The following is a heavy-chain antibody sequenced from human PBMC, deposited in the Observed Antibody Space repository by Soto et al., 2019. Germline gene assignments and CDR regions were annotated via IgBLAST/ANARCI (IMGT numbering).Heavy chain of an antibody. V-gene: IGHV3-7*01. CDR1: GFTLRKHW. CDR2: IKEDGGGK. CDR3: ARDGYGYNSLDS. Sequence: EVRLVESGGGSVQPGGSLRLSCATSGFTLRKHWMSWVRQAPGKGLEWVANIKEDGGGKYFGNFVRGRFTVSRDNAKNFVYLQINSLRAEDTDVYYCARDGYGYNSLDSWGQETLFTVSS. D-gene: IGHD4-17*01. J-gene: IGHJ5*02.